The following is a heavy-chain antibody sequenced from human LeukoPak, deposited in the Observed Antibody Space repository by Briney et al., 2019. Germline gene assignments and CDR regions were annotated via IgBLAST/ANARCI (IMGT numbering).Heavy chain of an antibody. D-gene: IGHD2-2*01. J-gene: IGHJ4*02. CDR1: GFTFSSYA. CDR3: AKNQLPVVVPAAMDY. V-gene: IGHV3-23*01. Sequence: PGGSLRLSCAASGFTFSSYAMSWVRQAPGKGLEWVSAISGSGGSTYYADSVKGRFTISRDNSKNTLYLQVNSLRAEDTAVYYCAKNQLPVVVPAAMDYWGQGTLVTVSS. CDR2: ISGSGGST.